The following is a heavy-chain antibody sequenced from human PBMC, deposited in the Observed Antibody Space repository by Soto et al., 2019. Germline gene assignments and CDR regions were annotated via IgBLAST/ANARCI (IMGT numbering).Heavy chain of an antibody. Sequence: SETLSLTCTVYGGSFSGYYWSWIRQPPGKGLEWIGEINHSGSTNYNPSLKSRVTISVDTSKSQFSLKLSSVTAADTAVYYCARRGVLGIAAGWGQGTMVTVAS. CDR1: GGSFSGYY. J-gene: IGHJ3*01. D-gene: IGHD6-13*01. CDR2: INHSGST. V-gene: IGHV4-34*01. CDR3: ARRGVLGIAAG.